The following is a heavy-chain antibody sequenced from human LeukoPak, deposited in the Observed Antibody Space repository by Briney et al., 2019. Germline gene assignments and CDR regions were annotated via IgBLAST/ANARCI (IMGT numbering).Heavy chain of an antibody. Sequence: SETLSLTCTVSGGSISSYYWSWIRQPPGKGLEWIGYIYYSGSTNYNPSLKSRVTISVDTSKNQFSLKLSSVTAADTAVYYCASSLVDTAMVYFHYWGQGTLVTVSS. J-gene: IGHJ4*02. D-gene: IGHD5-18*01. CDR3: ASSLVDTAMVYFHY. CDR1: GGSISSYY. CDR2: IYYSGST. V-gene: IGHV4-59*08.